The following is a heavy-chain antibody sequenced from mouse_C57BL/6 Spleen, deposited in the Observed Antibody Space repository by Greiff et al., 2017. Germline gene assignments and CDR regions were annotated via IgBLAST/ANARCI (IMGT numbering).Heavy chain of an antibody. CDR3: ARTQIYYDYDGYFDY. Sequence: DVKLQESGPGLVKPSQSLSLTCSVTGYSITSGYYWNWIRQFPGNKLEWMGYISYDGSNNYNPSLKNRISITRDTSKNQFFLKLNSVTTEDTATYYCARTQIYYDYDGYFDYWGQGTTLTVSS. V-gene: IGHV3-6*01. CDR2: ISYDGSN. J-gene: IGHJ2*01. CDR1: GYSITSGYY. D-gene: IGHD2-4*01.